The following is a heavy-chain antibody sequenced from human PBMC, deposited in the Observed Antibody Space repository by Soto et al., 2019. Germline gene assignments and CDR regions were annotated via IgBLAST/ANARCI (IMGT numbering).Heavy chain of an antibody. CDR1: GGSISSGGYY. J-gene: IGHJ5*01. Sequence: QVQLQESGPGLVKPSQTLSLTCTVSGGSISSGGYYWNWIRQHPGKGLEWIGYIYYIGSTYYNPSLKSRGTNSGGTSKNQFSLKLSSVTAADTAVYYCARSIDSWGQGTLVTVSS. CDR2: IYYIGST. V-gene: IGHV4-31*03. CDR3: ARSIDS.